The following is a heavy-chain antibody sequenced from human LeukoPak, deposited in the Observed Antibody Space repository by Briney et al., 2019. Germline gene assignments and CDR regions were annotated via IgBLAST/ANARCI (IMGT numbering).Heavy chain of an antibody. Sequence: AGGSLRLSCAASGFTFSNYAMSWVLQAPGKGLEWVSGISGSGGITDYADSVKGRFTISRDNSKNTLYLQMNSLRAEDTAVYYCAKVSGYYASGSYFDYWGQGILVTVSS. CDR1: GFTFSNYA. D-gene: IGHD3-10*01. J-gene: IGHJ4*02. CDR3: AKVSGYYASGSYFDY. V-gene: IGHV3-23*01. CDR2: ISGSGGIT.